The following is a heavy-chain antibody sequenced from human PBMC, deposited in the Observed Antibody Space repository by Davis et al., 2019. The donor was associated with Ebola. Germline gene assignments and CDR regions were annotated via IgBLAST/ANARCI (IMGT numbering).Heavy chain of an antibody. CDR2: VFYKGTT. CDR1: GASITNSNYW. CDR3: ARLWGGRSGFVHD. V-gene: IGHV4-39*01. J-gene: IGHJ4*02. Sequence: MPSETLSLTCTVSGASITNSNYWWGFVRQTPGLRPAWLGSVFYKGTTFYNPSLKSRLSVTVDASNSQLSLRLTSLTASDTALYYCARLWGGRSGFVHDWGQGTLVSVSA. D-gene: IGHD7-27*01.